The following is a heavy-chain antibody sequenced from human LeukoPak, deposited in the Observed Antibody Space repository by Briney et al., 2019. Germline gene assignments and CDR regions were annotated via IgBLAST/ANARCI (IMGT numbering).Heavy chain of an antibody. J-gene: IGHJ4*02. V-gene: IGHV4-61*01. Sequence: SETLSLTCTVSGGSVSSGSYYWRWIRQPPGKGLEWIGYIYYSGSTNYNPSLKSRVTISVDTSKNQFSLKLSSVTAADTAVYYCAREGVRAGVDYWGQGTLVTVSS. CDR1: GGSVSSGSYY. D-gene: IGHD3-10*01. CDR3: AREGVRAGVDY. CDR2: IYYSGST.